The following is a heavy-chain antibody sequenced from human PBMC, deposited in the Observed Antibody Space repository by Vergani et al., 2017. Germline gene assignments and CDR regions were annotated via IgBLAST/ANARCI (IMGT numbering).Heavy chain of an antibody. V-gene: IGHV4-39*01. J-gene: IGHJ4*02. CDR1: GGSITSSSYY. Sequence: QLHLQESGPGLVKPSETLSLTCTVSGGSITSSSYYWGWIRQPPGKGLEWIGSIYYRERTYYNPSLKSRVSISVDTSKSQFSLSLTSVTAADTAVYFCARMGGYDEGDAFRIGYFDSWGPGILVTVSS. CDR2: IYYRERT. CDR3: ARMGGYDEGDAFRIGYFDS. D-gene: IGHD3-22*01.